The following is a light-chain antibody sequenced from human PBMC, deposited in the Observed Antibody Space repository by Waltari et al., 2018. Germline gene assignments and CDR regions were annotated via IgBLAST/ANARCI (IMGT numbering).Light chain of an antibody. CDR2: NAA. Sequence: EIVLTQSPATLSLSPGDSATLSCRASQSIRDFLAWYQHKPGQAPRLLIYNAAVRATDTPARFSGSGSGTDFILTISSLEPEDFAVYYCQQRSNWPPLTFGGGTKVEIK. J-gene: IGKJ4*01. CDR1: QSIRDF. V-gene: IGKV3-11*01. CDR3: QQRSNWPPLT.